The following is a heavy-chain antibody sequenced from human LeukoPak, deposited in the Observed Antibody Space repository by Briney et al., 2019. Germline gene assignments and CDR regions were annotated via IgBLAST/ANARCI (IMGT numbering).Heavy chain of an antibody. D-gene: IGHD1-26*01. CDR2: IRYDGGNE. CDR3: VKGGNTAIVGATSFDY. J-gene: IGHJ4*02. V-gene: IGHV3-30*02. Sequence: GGSLRLSYAASGFTFSNHGMHWVRQAPGRGLEWVTYIRYDGGNEQYAESVKGRFTISRDNSKNTVDLQMNSLRVEDTAVYYCVKGGNTAIVGATSFDYWGQGTLVTVSS. CDR1: GFTFSNHG.